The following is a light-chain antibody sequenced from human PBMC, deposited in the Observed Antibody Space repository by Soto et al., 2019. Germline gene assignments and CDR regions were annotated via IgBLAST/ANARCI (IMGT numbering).Light chain of an antibody. CDR1: QNLRSS. J-gene: IGKJ4*01. V-gene: IGKV3-15*01. CDR3: QQLNSYLT. Sequence: VMTQSPATLSVSPGERATLSCRASQNLRSSLAWYQQKPGQAPRLLIYGASTRATGIPARFSGSGSGTEFTLTISSLQPEDFATYYCQQLNSYLTFGGGTKWIS. CDR2: GAS.